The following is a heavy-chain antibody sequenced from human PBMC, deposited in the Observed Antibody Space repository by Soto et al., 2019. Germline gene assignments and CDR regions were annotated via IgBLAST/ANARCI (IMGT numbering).Heavy chain of an antibody. D-gene: IGHD1-26*01. CDR2: IYHSGNT. J-gene: IGHJ3*02. V-gene: IGHV4-30-2*01. Sequence: QLQLQESGSGLVKPSQTLSLTCAVSGGSISSGGYSWSWIRQPPGKGLEWIGYIYHSGNTYYNPSLKSRVTISVDRSKNQFSLKLSSVAAADPAVYYCARAGVEWQNAFDIWGQGTMVSVSS. CDR3: ARAGVEWQNAFDI. CDR1: GGSISSGGYS.